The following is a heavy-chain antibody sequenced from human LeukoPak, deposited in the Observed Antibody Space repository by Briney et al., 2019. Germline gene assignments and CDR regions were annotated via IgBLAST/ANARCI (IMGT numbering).Heavy chain of an antibody. CDR1: GFTFSSYW. CDR2: IKQDGSEK. Sequence: GGSLRLSCAASGFTFSSYWVTWVRQAPEKGLEWVANIKQDGSEKYYVDSVKGRFTISRDNAKISLFLQMNNLRAEDTAVYYCAAHVNDAGDFGYWGRGTLVAVSS. CDR3: AAHVNDAGDFGY. V-gene: IGHV3-7*01. J-gene: IGHJ4*02. D-gene: IGHD2-8*01.